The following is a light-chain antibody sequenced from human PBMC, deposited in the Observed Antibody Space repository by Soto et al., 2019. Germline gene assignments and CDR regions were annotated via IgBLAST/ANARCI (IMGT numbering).Light chain of an antibody. CDR2: SNN. CDR3: AAWDASLNGPGVV. V-gene: IGLV1-44*01. CDR1: SSNIGSNT. J-gene: IGLJ2*01. Sequence: QPVLTQPPSASGTPGQRVTISCSGSSSNIGSNTVNWYQQLPGTAPKLLLYSNNQRPSGVPDRFSGSKSGTSASLAISGLQSEDEAYYYCAAWDASLNGPGVVFGGGTQLTVL.